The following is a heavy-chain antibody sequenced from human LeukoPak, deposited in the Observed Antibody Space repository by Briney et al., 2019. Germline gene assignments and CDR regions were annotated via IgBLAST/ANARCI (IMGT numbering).Heavy chain of an antibody. Sequence: GGSLRLSCAASGFTFSSYGMHWVRQAPGKGLEWVAGISGTGGSTHYADSVKGRFTISRDNAKNSLYLQMNSLRAEDTAVYYCARDTAGYCSGGSCYGVDYWGQGTLVTVSS. V-gene: IGHV3-NL1*01. CDR2: ISGTGGST. J-gene: IGHJ4*02. CDR3: ARDTAGYCSGGSCYGVDY. CDR1: GFTFSSYG. D-gene: IGHD2-15*01.